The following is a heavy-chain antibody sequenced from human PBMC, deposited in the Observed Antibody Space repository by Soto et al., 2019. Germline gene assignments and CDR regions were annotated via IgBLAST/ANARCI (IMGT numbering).Heavy chain of an antibody. Sequence: PGGSLRLSCAASGFTFSTSAMHWVRQAPGKGLEGVAVISYDGSNENYAVSVKGRFTNSRDNPKNTPYLQMNSLRSEDTAVYFCATGYTYGSYWGQGTLVTVSS. V-gene: IGHV3-30-3*01. CDR3: ATGYTYGSY. CDR2: ISYDGSNE. J-gene: IGHJ4*02. CDR1: GFTFSTSA. D-gene: IGHD5-18*01.